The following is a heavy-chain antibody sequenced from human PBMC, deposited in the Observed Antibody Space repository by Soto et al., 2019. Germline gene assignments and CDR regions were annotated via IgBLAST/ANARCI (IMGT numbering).Heavy chain of an antibody. CDR1: GGSISSSSYY. Sequence: QLQLQESGPGLVKPSETLSLTCTVSGGSISSSSYYWGWIRQPPGKGLEWIGSIYYSGSTYYNPSLKSRVTISVDTSKNQFSLKLSSVTAADTAVYYCASPPDEIAARPNWYFDLWGRGTLVTVSS. CDR3: ASPPDEIAARPNWYFDL. J-gene: IGHJ2*01. D-gene: IGHD6-6*01. CDR2: IYYSGST. V-gene: IGHV4-39*01.